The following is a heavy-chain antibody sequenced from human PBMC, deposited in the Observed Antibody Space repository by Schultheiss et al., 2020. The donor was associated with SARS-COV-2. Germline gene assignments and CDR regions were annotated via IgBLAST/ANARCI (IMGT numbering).Heavy chain of an antibody. Sequence: ASVKVSCKASGYTFTSYGISWVRQAPGQGLEWMGWINPNSGGTNYAQKFQGRVTITRDTSASTAYMELSSLRSDDTAVYYCARDRLRVILGSTSCLPDYWGQGTLVTVSS. CDR3: ARDRLRVILGSTSCLPDY. CDR1: GYTFTSYG. D-gene: IGHD2-2*01. J-gene: IGHJ4*02. CDR2: INPNSGGT. V-gene: IGHV1-18*01.